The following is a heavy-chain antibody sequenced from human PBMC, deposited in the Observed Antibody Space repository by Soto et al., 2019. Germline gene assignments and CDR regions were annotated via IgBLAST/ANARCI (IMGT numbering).Heavy chain of an antibody. Sequence: QVHLQESGPGVVEPSETLSLTCTVSGGSIGNFYWSWTRQPPGKGLERIGYIHYTGSTSYNPSLNSRVTISVDTAKNQFALRLSSVTPADTAVYFCARGGWYNDYWGQGILVTVSS. V-gene: IGHV4-59*01. CDR2: IHYTGST. D-gene: IGHD6-19*01. CDR3: ARGGWYNDY. CDR1: GGSIGNFY. J-gene: IGHJ4*02.